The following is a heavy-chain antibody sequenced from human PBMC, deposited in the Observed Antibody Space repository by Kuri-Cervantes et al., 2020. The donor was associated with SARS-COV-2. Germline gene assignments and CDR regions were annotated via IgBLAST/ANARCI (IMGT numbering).Heavy chain of an antibody. D-gene: IGHD2-2*01. CDR3: ASIVVVPAAIAGATQGKGDY. J-gene: IGHJ4*02. V-gene: IGHV3-48*04. Sequence: GESLKISCAASGFTFSDYSMNWVRQAPGKGLEWVSYIGSSISTIYYADSVKGRFTISRDNAKNSLYLQMNSLRAEDTAVYYCASIVVVPAAIAGATQGKGDYWGQGTLVTVSS. CDR1: GFTFSDYS. CDR2: IGSSISTI.